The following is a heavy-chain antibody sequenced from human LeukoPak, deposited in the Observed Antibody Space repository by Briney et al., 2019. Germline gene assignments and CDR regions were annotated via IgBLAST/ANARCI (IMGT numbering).Heavy chain of an antibody. CDR2: IYYSGST. J-gene: IGHJ3*02. CDR3: ARGGEGAFDI. Sequence: PSETLSLTCTVSGGSISSYYWSWIRQPPGKGLEWIGYIYYSGSTNYNPSLKSRVTMSVDTSKNQFSLKLSSVTAADTAVYYCARGGEGAFDIWGQGTMATVAS. CDR1: GGSISSYY. V-gene: IGHV4-59*01.